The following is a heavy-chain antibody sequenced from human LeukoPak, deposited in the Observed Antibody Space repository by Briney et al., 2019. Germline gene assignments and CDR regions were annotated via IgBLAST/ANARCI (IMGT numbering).Heavy chain of an antibody. CDR3: ARVLIVVVVAAMVLDY. D-gene: IGHD2-15*01. Sequence: GGSLRLSCAASGFTFSSYDMHWVRQATGKGLEWVLAIGTAGDTYYPGSVKGRFTISRENAKNSLYLQMNSLRAGDTAVYYCARVLIVVVVAAMVLDYWGQGTLVTVSS. CDR1: GFTFSSYD. V-gene: IGHV3-13*01. J-gene: IGHJ4*02. CDR2: IGTAGDT.